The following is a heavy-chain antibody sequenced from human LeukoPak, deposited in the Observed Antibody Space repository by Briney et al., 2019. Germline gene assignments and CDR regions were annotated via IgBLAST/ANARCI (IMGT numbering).Heavy chain of an antibody. J-gene: IGHJ4*02. CDR2: IRYDGSNK. V-gene: IGHV3-30*02. CDR3: AGDGYFDD. Sequence: GGSLRLSCAASGFTFISYGMHWVRQAPGKGLEWVAFIRYDGSNKYYADSVKGRFTIPRDNSKNTLYLQMNSLRAEDTAVYYCAGDGYFDDWGQGTLVTVSS. CDR1: GFTFISYG.